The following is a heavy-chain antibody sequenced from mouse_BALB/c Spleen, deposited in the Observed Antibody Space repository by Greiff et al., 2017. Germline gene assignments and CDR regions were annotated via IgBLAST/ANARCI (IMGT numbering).Heavy chain of an antibody. J-gene: IGHJ2*01. Sequence: EVKVVESGGGLVKPGGSLKLSCAASGFTFSSYAMSWVRQTPEKRLEWVASISSGGSTYYPDSVKGRFTISRDNAKNTLYLQMSSLKSEDTAMYYCARHDYDRVHYFDYWGQGTTLTVSS. CDR1: GFTFSSYA. D-gene: IGHD2-4*01. V-gene: IGHV5-6-5*01. CDR3: ARHDYDRVHYFDY. CDR2: ISSGGST.